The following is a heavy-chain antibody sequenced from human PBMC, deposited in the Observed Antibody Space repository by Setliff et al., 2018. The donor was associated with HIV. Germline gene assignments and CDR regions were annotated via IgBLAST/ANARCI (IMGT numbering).Heavy chain of an antibody. Sequence: SENPVLTCTVSGGSFNNYHWSWIRQPAGKGLEWIGRIYDSGATNYKPSLKSRVTMSIDKSNNQFSLYLTSVTAADTAIYYCARDRHYYGSGSYGPWGQGILVTVSS. CDR1: GGSFNNYH. CDR2: IYDSGAT. V-gene: IGHV4-4*07. D-gene: IGHD3-10*01. CDR3: ARDRHYYGSGSYGP. J-gene: IGHJ5*02.